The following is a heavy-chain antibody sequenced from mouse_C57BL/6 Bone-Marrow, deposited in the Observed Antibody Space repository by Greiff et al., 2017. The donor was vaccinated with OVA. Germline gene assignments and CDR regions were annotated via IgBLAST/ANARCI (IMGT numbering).Heavy chain of an antibody. J-gene: IGHJ3*01. D-gene: IGHD2-5*01. V-gene: IGHV1-81*01. CDR2: IYPRSGNT. CDR1: GYTFTSYG. Sequence: QVQLQQSGAELARPGASVKLSCKASGYTFTSYGISWVKQSTGQGLEWIGEIYPRSGNTYYNENFKGKATLTADKSSSTADMELRSLTSEDSAVYFCAREGAYYSNYAWFAYWGQGTLVTVSA. CDR3: AREGAYYSNYAWFAY.